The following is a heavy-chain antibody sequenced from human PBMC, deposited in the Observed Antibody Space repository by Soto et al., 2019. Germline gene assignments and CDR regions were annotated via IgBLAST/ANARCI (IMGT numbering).Heavy chain of an antibody. CDR2: IIPILGIA. CDR3: AASYEGYCSGGSCYWVY. D-gene: IGHD2-15*01. Sequence: QVQLVQSGAEVKKPGSSVKVSCKASGGTFSSYTISWVRQAPGQGLEWMGRIIPILGIANYAQKFQGRVTITADKSTSTDYMELSSLRSEDTAVYYCAASYEGYCSGGSCYWVYWGQGTLVTVSS. J-gene: IGHJ4*02. V-gene: IGHV1-69*02. CDR1: GGTFSSYT.